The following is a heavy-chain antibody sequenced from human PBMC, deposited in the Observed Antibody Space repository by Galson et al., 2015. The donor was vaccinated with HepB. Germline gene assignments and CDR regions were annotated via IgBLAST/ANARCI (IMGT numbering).Heavy chain of an antibody. J-gene: IGHJ3*02. CDR2: SRDKSMSYST. D-gene: IGHD3-22*01. Sequence: SLRLSCAGSGFTFSDHYIDWVRQGPGKGLEWVGRSRDKSMSYSTIYAASVNGRFTISRDDSKKSVYLQMNSLQTEDTAVYYCARPRGSSYDSSFFDIWGRGTVVTVSS. CDR3: ARPRGSSYDSSFFDI. CDR1: GFTFSDHY. V-gene: IGHV3-72*01.